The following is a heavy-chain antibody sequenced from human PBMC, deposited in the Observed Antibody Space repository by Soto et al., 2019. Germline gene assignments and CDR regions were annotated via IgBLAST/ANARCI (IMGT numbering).Heavy chain of an antibody. J-gene: IGHJ5*02. V-gene: IGHV4-34*01. Sequence: SETLSLTCAVYGGSFSGYYWSWIRQPPGKGLEWIGEINHSGSTNYNPSLKSRVTISVDTSKNQFSLKLSSVTAADTAVYYCARTKMLRREAPRNTYCSSTSCYHPKGDWFDPWGQGTLVTVSS. D-gene: IGHD2-2*01. CDR1: GGSFSGYY. CDR2: INHSGST. CDR3: ARTKMLRREAPRNTYCSSTSCYHPKGDWFDP.